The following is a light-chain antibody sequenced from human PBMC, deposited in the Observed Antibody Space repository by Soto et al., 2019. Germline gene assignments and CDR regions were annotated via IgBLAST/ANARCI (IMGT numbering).Light chain of an antibody. CDR2: RNN. J-gene: IGLJ2*01. CDR1: SSNIGSYY. Sequence: QLVLTQPPSASGTPGQRVTISCSGSSSNIGSYYVYWYQQLPGAAPKLLIYRNNQRPSGAPDRFSGSKSDTAASLAISGLGYEDEDDYYCAAWDDSLSVLFGGGTKLTVL. V-gene: IGLV1-47*01. CDR3: AAWDDSLSVL.